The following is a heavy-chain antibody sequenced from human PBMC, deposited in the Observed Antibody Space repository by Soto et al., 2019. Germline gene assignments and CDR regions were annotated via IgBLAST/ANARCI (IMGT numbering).Heavy chain of an antibody. CDR3: ARDIRARGYYYRYYGIAF. CDR2: IYSGGST. CDR1: GFTVSSNY. D-gene: IGHD1-1*01. Sequence: GGSLILSCAASGFTVSSNYMSWVRQTPGKGLEWVSVIYSGGSTYYADSVKGRFTISRDNSKNTLYLQMNSLRAEDTAVYYCARDIRARGYYYRYYGIAFSAQGTTVTVSS. J-gene: IGHJ6*02. V-gene: IGHV3-53*01.